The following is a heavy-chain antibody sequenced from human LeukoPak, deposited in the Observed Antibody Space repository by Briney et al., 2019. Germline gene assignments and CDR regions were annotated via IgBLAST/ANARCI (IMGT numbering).Heavy chain of an antibody. CDR1: GYTFTSYA. D-gene: IGHD6-13*01. V-gene: IGHV1-69*13. CDR2: IIPIFGTA. Sequence: GASVKVSCKASGYTFTSYAMHWVRQAPGQGLEWMGGIIPIFGTANYAQKFQGRVTITADESTSTAYMELSSLRSEDTAVYYCAREYSSSWYYFGYWGQGTLVTVSS. CDR3: AREYSSSWYYFGY. J-gene: IGHJ4*02.